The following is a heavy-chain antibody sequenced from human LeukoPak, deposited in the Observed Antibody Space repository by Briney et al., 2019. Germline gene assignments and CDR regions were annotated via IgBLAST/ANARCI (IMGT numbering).Heavy chain of an antibody. CDR2: INPSGGST. CDR3: ARAGLMVTPTYTFDI. V-gene: IGHV1-46*01. CDR1: GYTFTTYY. D-gene: IGHD4-23*01. Sequence: ASVRVSCTASGYTFTTYYMHWVRQAPGQGLERMGVINPSGGSTTYVQKFQGRVSMTRDTSTSTVYMELSSLRSEDTAVYYCARAGLMVTPTYTFDIWGQGTMVTVSS. J-gene: IGHJ3*02.